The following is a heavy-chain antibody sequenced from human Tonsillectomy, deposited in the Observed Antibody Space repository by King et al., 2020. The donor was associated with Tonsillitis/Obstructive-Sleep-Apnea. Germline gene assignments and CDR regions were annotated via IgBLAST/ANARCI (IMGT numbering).Heavy chain of an antibody. CDR2: IKSNSDGGTT. CDR3: ATPDTASDH. J-gene: IGHJ5*02. V-gene: IGHV3-15*01. Sequence: VQLVESGGGLVKPGGSLRLSCAVSGLTFSDAWMSWVRQAPGKGLEWVGRIKSNSDGGTTDYAAPVNGRFTISRDDSKNTLYLQMNSLKSDDTGVYSCATPDTASDHWGQGALVIVSS. CDR1: GLTFSDAW. D-gene: IGHD5-18*01.